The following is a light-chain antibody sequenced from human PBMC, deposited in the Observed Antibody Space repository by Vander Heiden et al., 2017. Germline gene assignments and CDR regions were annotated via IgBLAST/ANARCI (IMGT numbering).Light chain of an antibody. Sequence: DIVMTQSPDSLTVSLGERATIHCKSSQSIFSSSNSASKLAWYQLKPGQPPKLLIYWASTRESGVPGRFSGSGSGTDFTLTIRSLQAEDSAVYYCQQYYSTPYTFGQGTKLEIK. CDR1: QSIFSSSNSASK. V-gene: IGKV4-1*01. CDR3: QQYYSTPYT. J-gene: IGKJ2*01. CDR2: WAS.